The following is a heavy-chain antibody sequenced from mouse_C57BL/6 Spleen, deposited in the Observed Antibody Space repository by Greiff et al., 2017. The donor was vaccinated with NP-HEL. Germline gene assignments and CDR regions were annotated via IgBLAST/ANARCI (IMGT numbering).Heavy chain of an antibody. CDR1: GYKFTAYE. D-gene: IGHD1-1*01. CDR3: TRRSDYLDY. V-gene: IGHV1-15*01. Sequence: QVQLKESGAELVRPGASVTLSCKASGYKFTAYEMHWVKQTPVHGLEWIGAIDPETGGTAYNQKFKGKAILTADKSSSTAYMELRSLTSEDSAVYDCTRRSDYLDYGGQGTTLTVSS. J-gene: IGHJ2*01. CDR2: IDPETGGT.